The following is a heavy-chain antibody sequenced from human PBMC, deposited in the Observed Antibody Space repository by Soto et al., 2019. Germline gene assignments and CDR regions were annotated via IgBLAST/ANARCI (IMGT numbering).Heavy chain of an antibody. J-gene: IGHJ4*02. CDR1: GGSITSSSYY. CDR2: IYYSGST. V-gene: IGHV4-39*07. Sequence: SETLSLTCTVSGGSITSSSYYWGWIRQPPGKGLEWIGNIYYSGSTYYNPSLKSRVTISVDTSKNQFSLKLSSVTAADTAVYYCARGGYSGYDRYFDYWGQGTLVTVSS. D-gene: IGHD5-12*01. CDR3: ARGGYSGYDRYFDY.